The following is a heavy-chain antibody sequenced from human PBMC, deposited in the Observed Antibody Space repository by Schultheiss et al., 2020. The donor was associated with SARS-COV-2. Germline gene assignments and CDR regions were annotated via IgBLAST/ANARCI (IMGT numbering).Heavy chain of an antibody. D-gene: IGHD5-18*01. CDR3: ARGTLSGYSYGYDAFDI. CDR2: IYSGGST. V-gene: IGHV3-66*01. CDR1: GFTVSSNY. Sequence: GESLKISCAASGFTVSSNYMSWVRQAPGKGLEWVSVIYSGGSTYYADSVKGRFTISRDNSKNTLYLQMNSLRAEDTAVYYCARGTLSGYSYGYDAFDIWGQGTMVTVSS. J-gene: IGHJ3*02.